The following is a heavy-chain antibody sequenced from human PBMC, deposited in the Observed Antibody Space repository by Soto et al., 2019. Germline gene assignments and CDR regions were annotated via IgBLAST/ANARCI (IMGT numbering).Heavy chain of an antibody. D-gene: IGHD6-6*01. CDR2: ISYDGSNK. CDR1: GFTFSSYA. Sequence: ESVGGVVQPGRSLRLSCAASGFTFSSYAMHWVRQAPGKGLEWVAVISYDGSNKYYADSVKGRFTISRDNSKNTLYLQMNSLRAEDTAVYYCARDKTEIAASYYFDYWGQGTLDTVSS. J-gene: IGHJ4*02. V-gene: IGHV3-30-3*01. CDR3: ARDKTEIAASYYFDY.